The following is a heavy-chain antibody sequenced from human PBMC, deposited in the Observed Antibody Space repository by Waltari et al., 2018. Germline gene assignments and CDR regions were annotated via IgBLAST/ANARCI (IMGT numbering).Heavy chain of an antibody. Sequence: QVQLLESGPRLVKPSATLSLTCSVSGPPITTYYWSLIRQSPGKGLEWIGYIYHSGSTVYNPSLRSRATISVDTSKNQFSLKVTSVTAADTAVYYCARDSGMEHGLSSGSWFYYMDVWGKGTTVTVSS. D-gene: IGHD3-10*01. CDR1: GPPITTYY. J-gene: IGHJ6*03. CDR2: IYHSGST. CDR3: ARDSGMEHGLSSGSWFYYMDV. V-gene: IGHV4-59*01.